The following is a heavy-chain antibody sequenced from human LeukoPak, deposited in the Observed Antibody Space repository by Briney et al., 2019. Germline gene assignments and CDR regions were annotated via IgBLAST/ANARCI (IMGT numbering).Heavy chain of an antibody. V-gene: IGHV4-4*08. D-gene: IGHD3-10*01. CDR2: VYNSDYT. CDR3: ARNLGSSYSYLFDY. Sequence: SETLSLTCTVSGXSINGYYWSWIRQPPGKGQEWIGYVYNSDYTQYNPSLKGRVSISFDTSKSQFSLRLTSVTAADTAVYFCARNLGSSYSYLFDYWGQGSLVTVSS. CDR1: GXSINGYY. J-gene: IGHJ4*02.